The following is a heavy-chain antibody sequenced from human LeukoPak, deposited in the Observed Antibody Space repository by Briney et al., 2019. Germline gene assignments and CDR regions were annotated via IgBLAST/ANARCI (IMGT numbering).Heavy chain of an antibody. J-gene: IGHJ4*02. CDR1: GYTFTSYY. V-gene: IGHV1-46*01. Sequence: ASVKVSCKASGYTFTSYYMHWVRQAPGQGLEWMGIINPSGGSTTYAQKFQDRVIMTRDTSTNTVYMELSSLRSEDTAVYYCARVDGSGWYSYWGQGTLVTVSS. D-gene: IGHD6-19*01. CDR2: INPSGGST. CDR3: ARVDGSGWYSY.